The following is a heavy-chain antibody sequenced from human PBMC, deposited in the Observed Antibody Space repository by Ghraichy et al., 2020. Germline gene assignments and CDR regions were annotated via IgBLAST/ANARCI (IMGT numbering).Heavy chain of an antibody. D-gene: IGHD3-3*01. CDR2: ISSNGGST. J-gene: IGHJ4*02. V-gene: IGHV3-64*01. CDR1: GFTFSSYA. Sequence: GESLNISCAASGFTFSSYAMHWVRQAPGKGLEYVSAISSNGGSTYYANSVKGRFTISRDNSKNTLYLQMGSLRAEDMAVYYCARDYDFWSGYDYWGQGTLVTVSS. CDR3: ARDYDFWSGYDY.